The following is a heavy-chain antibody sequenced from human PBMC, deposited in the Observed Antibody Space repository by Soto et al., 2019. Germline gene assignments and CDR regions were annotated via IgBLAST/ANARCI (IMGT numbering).Heavy chain of an antibody. D-gene: IGHD1-20*01. Sequence: QVRLLQSGAEVKKPGSSVKVSCKVSGGAFTNYSLNWVRHAPGQGLEWLGGIIPLHNTSNYSLKLLGRGSVTADISSNTVYMHLSGLTSDDTATYYCAIWSNWNPLYYRGMDVWGQGTTVTVSS. CDR1: GGAFTNYS. CDR3: AIWSNWNPLYYRGMDV. CDR2: IIPLHNTS. V-gene: IGHV1-69*06. J-gene: IGHJ6*02.